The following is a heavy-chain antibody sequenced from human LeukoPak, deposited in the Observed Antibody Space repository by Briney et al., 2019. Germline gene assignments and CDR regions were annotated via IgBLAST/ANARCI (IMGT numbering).Heavy chain of an antibody. J-gene: IGHJ4*02. D-gene: IGHD3-22*01. V-gene: IGHV1-2*02. CDR3: ARGTVYYDSSGYTY. CDR2: INPNSGGT. CDR1: GYTFTGYY. Sequence: GASVKVSCKASGYTFTGYYMHWVRQAPGQGLEWMGWINPNSGGTNYAQKFQGRVTMTRDTSISTAYMELSRLRSDDTAVYYCARGTVYYDSSGYTYWGQGTLVTVSS.